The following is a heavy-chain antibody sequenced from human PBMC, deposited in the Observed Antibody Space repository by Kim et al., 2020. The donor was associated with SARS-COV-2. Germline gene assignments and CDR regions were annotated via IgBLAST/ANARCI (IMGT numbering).Heavy chain of an antibody. CDR1: GGTFSSYA. D-gene: IGHD3-22*01. V-gene: IGHV1-69*04. J-gene: IGHJ5*02. CDR2: IIPILGIA. Sequence: SVKVSCKASGGTFSSYAISWVRQAPGQGLEWMGRIIPILGIANYAQKFQGRVTITADKSTSTAYMELSSLRSEDTAVYYCASHLPNYYDSSGYWEWFDPWGQGTLVTVSS. CDR3: ASHLPNYYDSSGYWEWFDP.